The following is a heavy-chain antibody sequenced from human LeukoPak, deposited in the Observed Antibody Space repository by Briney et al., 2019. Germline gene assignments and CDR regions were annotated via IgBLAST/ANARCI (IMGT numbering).Heavy chain of an antibody. CDR1: GFTFSDYY. Sequence: GGSLRLSCAASGFTFSDYYMSWIRQAPGKGLEWVSYISSSGSTIYYADSVKGRFTISRDNAKNSLYLQMNSLRAEDTAVYYCARIDTKGWLQPRPLDYWGQGTLVTVSS. V-gene: IGHV3-11*01. D-gene: IGHD5-24*01. J-gene: IGHJ4*02. CDR3: ARIDTKGWLQPRPLDY. CDR2: ISSSGSTI.